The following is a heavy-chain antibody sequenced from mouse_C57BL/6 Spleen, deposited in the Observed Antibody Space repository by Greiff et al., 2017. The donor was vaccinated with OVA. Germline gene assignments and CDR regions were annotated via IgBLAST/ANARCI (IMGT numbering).Heavy chain of an antibody. V-gene: IGHV3-6*01. Sequence: DVKLQESGPGLVKPSQSLSLTCSVTGCSITSGYYWNWIRQFPGNKLEWMGYISYDGSNNYNPSLKNRISITRDTSKNQFFLKLNSVTTEDTATYYCARDGYYYGSSYGGYFDVWGTGTTVTVSS. CDR2: ISYDGSN. D-gene: IGHD1-1*01. CDR3: ARDGYYYGSSYGGYFDV. J-gene: IGHJ1*03. CDR1: GCSITSGYY.